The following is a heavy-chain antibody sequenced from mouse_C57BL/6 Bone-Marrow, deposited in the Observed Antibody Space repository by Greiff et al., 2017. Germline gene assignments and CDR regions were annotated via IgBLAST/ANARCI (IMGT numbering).Heavy chain of an antibody. CDR3: TSPFYYYGSRRFDY. Sequence: EVQLQQSGAELVRPGASVKLSCTASGFNIKDDYMHWVKQRPEQGLEWIGWIDPENCDTEYASKFQGKATITADTSSNTAYLQLSSLTSEDTAVYYCTSPFYYYGSRRFDYWGQGTTLTVSS. D-gene: IGHD1-1*01. V-gene: IGHV14-4*01. J-gene: IGHJ2*01. CDR2: IDPENCDT. CDR1: GFNIKDDY.